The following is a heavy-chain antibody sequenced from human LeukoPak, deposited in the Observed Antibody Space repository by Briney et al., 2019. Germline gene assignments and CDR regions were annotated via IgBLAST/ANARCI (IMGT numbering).Heavy chain of an antibody. CDR3: AKHKGMVVAGSSAIDY. V-gene: IGHV3-23*01. J-gene: IGHJ4*02. Sequence: GGSLRLSCAASGFTFSTNAMSWVRQAPGKGLEWVSGITGGGGSTYYADSVKGRFTISRDNSKNTLYLQMNSLRAEDTAVYYCAKHKGMVVAGSSAIDYWGQGILVTVSS. D-gene: IGHD6-19*01. CDR1: GFTFSTNA. CDR2: ITGGGGST.